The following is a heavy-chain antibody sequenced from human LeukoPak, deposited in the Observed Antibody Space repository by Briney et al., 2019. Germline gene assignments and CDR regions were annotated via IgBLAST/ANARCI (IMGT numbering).Heavy chain of an antibody. D-gene: IGHD2-2*01. V-gene: IGHV1-2*02. CDR2: INTHSGGT. J-gene: IGHJ4*02. Sequence: ASVKVSCKASRYTFTGYYMHWVRQASGQGLEWMGWINTHSGGTNYEEKSQGRVTMTRDKYISTAYMELSRLRSDDTAVYYCARLPLSSRWVFDYWGQGTLVTVSS. CDR1: RYTFTGYY. CDR3: ARLPLSSRWVFDY.